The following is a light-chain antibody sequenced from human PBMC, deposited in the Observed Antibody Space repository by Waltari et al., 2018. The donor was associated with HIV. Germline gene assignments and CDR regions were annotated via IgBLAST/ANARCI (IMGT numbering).Light chain of an antibody. Sequence: QSVLIQPPSASGTPGQRVTISCSGSTFNLGNNLVYWYKQLPGTAPRLLIDGNNQRPSGVPNRFSTSKSGTSASLAISGLRSEDDVDYYCAAWDDSLTGWVSGGGTKLTVL. J-gene: IGLJ3*02. CDR2: GNN. V-gene: IGLV1-47*01. CDR3: AAWDDSLTGWV. CDR1: TFNLGNNL.